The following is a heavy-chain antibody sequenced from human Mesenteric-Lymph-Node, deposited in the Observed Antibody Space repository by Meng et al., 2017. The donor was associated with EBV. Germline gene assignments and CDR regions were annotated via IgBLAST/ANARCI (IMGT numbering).Heavy chain of an antibody. D-gene: IGHD6-6*01. CDR3: ASYSSSSVDY. J-gene: IGHJ4*02. V-gene: IGHV4-39*01. Sequence: QLQLQESGPGLVKLSETLSLTCTVSGGSISSSSYPWGWLRQPPGKGLEWIGTIYYTGSTYYNPSLKSRLTISVDTSKNQFSLRLSSVTAADTAVYYCASYSSSSVDYWGQGTLVTVSS. CDR1: GGSISSSSYP. CDR2: IYYTGST.